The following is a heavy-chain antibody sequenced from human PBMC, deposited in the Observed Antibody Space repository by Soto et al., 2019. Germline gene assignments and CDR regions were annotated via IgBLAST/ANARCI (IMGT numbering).Heavy chain of an antibody. CDR2: IDPSDSYT. J-gene: IGHJ6*02. Sequence: PGESLKISCKGSGYNFTSYWIYWVRQMPGKGLEWMGRIDPSDSYTNYSPSFQGHVTISADKAINTAYLQWSSLKASDTAMYYWARRKYCSTSSCYADYYYGMDVWGQGTTVTVSS. CDR3: ARRKYCSTSSCYADYYYGMDV. D-gene: IGHD2-2*01. CDR1: GYNFTSYW. V-gene: IGHV5-10-1*01.